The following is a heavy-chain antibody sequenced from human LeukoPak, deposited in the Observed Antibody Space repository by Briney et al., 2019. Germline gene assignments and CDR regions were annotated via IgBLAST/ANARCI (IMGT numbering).Heavy chain of an antibody. Sequence: SETLSLTCTVSGGSISSYYWSWIRQPPGKGLEWIGCIYYSGSTNYNPSLKSRVTISVDTSKNQFSLKLSSVTAADTAVYYCARDPSRLGSYGDYRGYFDYWGQGTLVTVSS. J-gene: IGHJ4*02. CDR1: GGSISSYY. D-gene: IGHD4-17*01. V-gene: IGHV4-59*12. CDR3: ARDPSRLGSYGDYRGYFDY. CDR2: IYYSGST.